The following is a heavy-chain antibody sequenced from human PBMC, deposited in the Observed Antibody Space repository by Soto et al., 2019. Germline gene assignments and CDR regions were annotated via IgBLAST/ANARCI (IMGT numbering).Heavy chain of an antibody. Sequence: PGGSLRLSCAASGFTFSSYAMSWVRQAPGKGLEWVSAISGSGGSTYYADSVKGRFTVSRDNSKNTLYLQMNSLRAEDTAVYYCAKDLGRWLRPFDYWGQGTLVTVSS. D-gene: IGHD5-12*01. V-gene: IGHV3-23*01. CDR3: AKDLGRWLRPFDY. CDR2: ISGSGGST. J-gene: IGHJ4*02. CDR1: GFTFSSYA.